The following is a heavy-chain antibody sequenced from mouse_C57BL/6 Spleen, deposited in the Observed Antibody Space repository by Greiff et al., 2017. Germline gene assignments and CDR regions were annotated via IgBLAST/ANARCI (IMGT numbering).Heavy chain of an antibody. J-gene: IGHJ4*01. D-gene: IGHD2-4*01. CDR2: IYPRSGNT. CDR3: ARGIYYDYDVYAMDY. CDR1: GYTFTSYG. V-gene: IGHV1-81*01. Sequence: VQLQQSGAELARPGASVKLSCKASGYTFTSYGISWVKQRTGQGLEWIGEIYPRSGNTYYNEKFKGKATLTADKSSSTAYMELRSLTSEDSAVYFCARGIYYDYDVYAMDYWGQGTSVTVSS.